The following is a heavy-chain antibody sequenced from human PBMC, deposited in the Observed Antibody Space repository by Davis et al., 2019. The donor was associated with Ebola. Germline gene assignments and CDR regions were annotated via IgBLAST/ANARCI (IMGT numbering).Heavy chain of an antibody. J-gene: IGHJ6*03. CDR2: ISSRSSYI. Sequence: GESLKISCAASGFTFDNFAMNWVRQAPGKGLEWVSSISSRSSYIYYADSVKGRFTISRDNAKNSLYLQMNSLRAEDTAVYYCARVRTIDDYYYYYMDVWGKGTTVTVSS. D-gene: IGHD5-24*01. CDR1: GFTFDNFA. CDR3: ARVRTIDDYYYYYMDV. V-gene: IGHV3-21*01.